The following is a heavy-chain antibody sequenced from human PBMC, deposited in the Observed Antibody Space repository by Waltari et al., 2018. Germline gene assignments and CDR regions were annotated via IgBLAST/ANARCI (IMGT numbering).Heavy chain of an antibody. CDR3: AKDRATYDSSGYYYEYFQH. D-gene: IGHD3-22*01. J-gene: IGHJ1*01. CDR1: GFTFDDYT. CDR2: ISWEGGRT. Sequence: EVKLVESGGVVVQPGGSLRLSCAASGFTFDDYTMHWVRQDPGQGLEWVSLISWEGGRTYDADSVKGRFTISSDNSKNSLDLQMNSLRTEDTALYYCAKDRATYDSSGYYYEYFQHWGQGTLVTVSS. V-gene: IGHV3-43*01.